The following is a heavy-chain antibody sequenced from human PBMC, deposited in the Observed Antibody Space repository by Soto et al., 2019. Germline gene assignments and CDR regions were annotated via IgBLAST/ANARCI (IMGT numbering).Heavy chain of an antibody. J-gene: IGHJ4*02. CDR1: GFPFSSYG. CDR2: ISYDGSNK. Sequence: QVQLVESGGGVVQPGRSLILSCAASGFPFSSYGMHWVRQAPGKGLEWLAVISYDGSNKYYADSVKGRFTISRDNSKNTLYLQMNSLRAEDTAVYYCAKDLDYYGSGSYYDYWGQGTLVTVSS. CDR3: AKDLDYYGSGSYYDY. V-gene: IGHV3-30*18. D-gene: IGHD3-10*01.